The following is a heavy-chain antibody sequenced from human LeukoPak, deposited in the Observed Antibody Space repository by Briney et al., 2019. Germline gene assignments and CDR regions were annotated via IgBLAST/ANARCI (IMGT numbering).Heavy chain of an antibody. CDR1: GGSFSGYY. CDR2: INHSGST. D-gene: IGHD3-10*01. CDR3: ARGSPRRVRGVRSVNFDY. J-gene: IGHJ4*02. Sequence: SETLSLTCAVYGGSFSGYYWSWIRQPPGKGLEWIGEINHSGSTNYNPSLKSRVTISVDTSKNQFSLKLSSVTAADTAVYYCARGSPRRVRGVRSVNFDYWGQGTLVTVSS. V-gene: IGHV4-34*01.